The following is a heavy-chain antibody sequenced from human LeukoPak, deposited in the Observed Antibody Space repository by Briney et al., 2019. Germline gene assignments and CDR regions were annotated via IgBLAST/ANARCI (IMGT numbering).Heavy chain of an antibody. CDR3: ARGKVAAAGTPLDY. Sequence: GRSLRLSCAASGFTFSSYAMHWVRQAPGKGLERVAVISYDGSNKYYADSVKGRFTISRDNSKNTLYLQMNSLRAEDTAVYYCARGKVAAAGTPLDYWGQGTLVTVSP. CDR2: ISYDGSNK. D-gene: IGHD6-13*01. V-gene: IGHV3-30-3*01. J-gene: IGHJ4*02. CDR1: GFTFSSYA.